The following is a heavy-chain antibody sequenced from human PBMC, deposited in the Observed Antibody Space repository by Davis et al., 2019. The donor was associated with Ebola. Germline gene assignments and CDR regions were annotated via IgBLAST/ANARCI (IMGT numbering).Heavy chain of an antibody. D-gene: IGHD3-10*01. CDR3: AKSTFGELLPVDF. Sequence: GGSLRLSCADSVITFSSYAMHWVRQAPGKGLEWVSGISWNSGSINYSDSVKGRFTISRDNAKTSLYLQMNSLRTEDTALYYCAKSTFGELLPVDFWGQGTLVTVSS. CDR1: VITFSSYA. V-gene: IGHV3-9*01. CDR2: ISWNSGSI. J-gene: IGHJ4*02.